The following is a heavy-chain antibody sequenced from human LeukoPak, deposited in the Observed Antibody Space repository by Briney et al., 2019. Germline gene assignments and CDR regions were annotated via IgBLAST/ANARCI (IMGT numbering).Heavy chain of an antibody. D-gene: IGHD6-13*01. V-gene: IGHV4-34*01. CDR1: TGSFSGYY. CDR3: ARGYSSSWYYNWFDP. Sequence: KSSETLSLTCAVYTGSFSGYYWSWIRQPPGKGLEWIGEIDHSGSTNFNPSLKSRVTISVDTSKNQFSLKLSSVTAADTAVYFCARGYSSSWYYNWFDPWGQGTLVTVSS. J-gene: IGHJ5*02. CDR2: IDHSGST.